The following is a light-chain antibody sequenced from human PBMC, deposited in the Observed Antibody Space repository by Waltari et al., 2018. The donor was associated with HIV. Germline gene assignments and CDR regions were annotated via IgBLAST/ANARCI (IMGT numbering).Light chain of an antibody. CDR2: EAS. CDR3: QQAKTFPHT. CDR1: QNIGTT. V-gene: IGKV1-12*01. Sequence: DIQMTQSPSSVSVAVGGAVSINCRASQNIGTTLAWYQLKSNKAPTLLIDEASRLDDGVPARFSGRWSKSNFSLDITNLQPEDYGIYVCQQAKTFPHTFAGGTRVE. J-gene: IGKJ4*01.